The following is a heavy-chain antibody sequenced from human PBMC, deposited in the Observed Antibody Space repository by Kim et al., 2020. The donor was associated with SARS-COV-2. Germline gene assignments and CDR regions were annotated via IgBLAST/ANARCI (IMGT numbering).Heavy chain of an antibody. V-gene: IGHV1-18*01. D-gene: IGHD5-18*01. Sequence: ASVKVSCKASGYTFTSHGISWVRQAPGQGLEWMGYISDYNSNTIYAQKFQGRLTMTTDTSTSTVYMELRSLRSNDTAVYYCARDAGYSFGIHYYYYMDVWGKVTTVTVSS. CDR3: ARDAGYSFGIHYYYYMDV. CDR1: GYTFTSHG. J-gene: IGHJ6*03. CDR2: ISDYNSNT.